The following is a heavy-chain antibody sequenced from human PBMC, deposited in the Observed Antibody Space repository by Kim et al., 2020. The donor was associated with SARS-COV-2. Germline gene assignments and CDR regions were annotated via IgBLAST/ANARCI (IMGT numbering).Heavy chain of an antibody. J-gene: IGHJ4*02. CDR1: RYTFTTYW. Sequence: GESLKISCKSSRYTFTTYWITWVRQMPGKGLEWMGRIDPEDSFTNYSPSFQGHVTISVDRSISTAYLQWSSLKASDTAIYYCATMPPPVRYSDGWFDEYWGTGTLVTVSS. CDR2: IDPEDSFT. D-gene: IGHD1-26*01. V-gene: IGHV5-10-1*01. CDR3: ATMPPPVRYSDGWFDEY.